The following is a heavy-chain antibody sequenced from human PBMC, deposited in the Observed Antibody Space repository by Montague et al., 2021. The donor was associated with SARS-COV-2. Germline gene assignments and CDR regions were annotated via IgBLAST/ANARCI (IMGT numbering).Heavy chain of an antibody. V-gene: IGHV4-34*01. J-gene: IGHJ6*03. Sequence: SETLSLTCAVYGGPFGGYYWSWIRQPPGKGLEWIGEINHSGSTNYNPSLKSRGTISVDTSKNQFSLKLSSVTAADTAVYYCARRVAFTIFGVVTIPGYMDVWGQGTTVTVSS. D-gene: IGHD3-3*01. CDR2: INHSGST. CDR3: ARRVAFTIFGVVTIPGYMDV. CDR1: GGPFGGYY.